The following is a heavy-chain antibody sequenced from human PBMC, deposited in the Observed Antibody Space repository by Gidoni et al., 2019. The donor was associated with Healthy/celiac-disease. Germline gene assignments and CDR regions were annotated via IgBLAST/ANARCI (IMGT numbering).Heavy chain of an antibody. V-gene: IGHV3-11*01. D-gene: IGHD5-12*01. J-gene: IGHJ6*02. CDR2: ISSSGSTI. CDR1: GFTFRDYY. CDR3: AREEVEMATYYYGMDV. Sequence: VKPGGSLRLSCAASGFTFRDYYMSWIRQAPGKGLEWVSYISSSGSTIYYADSVKGRFTISRDNAKNSLYLQMNSLRAEDTAVYYCAREEVEMATYYYGMDVWGQGTTVTVSS.